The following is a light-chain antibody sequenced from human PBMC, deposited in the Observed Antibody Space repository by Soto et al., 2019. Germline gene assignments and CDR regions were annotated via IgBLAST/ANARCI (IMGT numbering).Light chain of an antibody. CDR2: GGS. CDR3: HQYATSSPT. V-gene: IGKV1-5*01. J-gene: IGKJ2*01. CDR1: QSISVY. Sequence: DIQMTQSPSTLSASVGDRVTITCRASQSISVYLAWYQQRPREAPKLLIYGGSSLECGVPSRFSGSGSGTEFTLTISSLQAADVATYYCHQYATSSPTFGQGTKLEI.